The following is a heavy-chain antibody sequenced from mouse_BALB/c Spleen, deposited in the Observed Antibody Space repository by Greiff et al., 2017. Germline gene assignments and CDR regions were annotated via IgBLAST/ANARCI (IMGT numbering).Heavy chain of an antibody. Sequence: VQLQQSGAELMKPGASVKISCKATGYTFSSYWIEWVKQRPGHGLEWIGEILPGSGSTNYNEKFKGKATFTADTSSNTAYMQLSSLTSEDSAVYYGARGEWYDAYAMADWGQGTSVTVSS. V-gene: IGHV1-9*01. CDR1: GYTFSSYW. CDR3: ARGEWYDAYAMAD. CDR2: ILPGSGST. J-gene: IGHJ4*01. D-gene: IGHD2-14*01.